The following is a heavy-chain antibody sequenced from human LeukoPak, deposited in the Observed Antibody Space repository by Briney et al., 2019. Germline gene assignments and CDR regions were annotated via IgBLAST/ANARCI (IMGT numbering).Heavy chain of an antibody. J-gene: IGHJ5*02. V-gene: IGHV3-48*03. CDR2: ITSSGNTM. D-gene: IGHD4-11*01. CDR3: ARLRSKYWFDP. CDR1: GFTFSSYE. Sequence: GGSLRLSCAASGFTFSSYEMNWVRQAPGKGLEWVSFITSSGNTMYYADSVKGRFTISRDNAKNSLYLQMNSLRADDMAVYYCARLRSKYWFDPWGQGTLVTASS.